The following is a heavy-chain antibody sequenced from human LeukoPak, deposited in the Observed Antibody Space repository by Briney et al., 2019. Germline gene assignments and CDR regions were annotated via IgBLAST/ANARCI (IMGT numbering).Heavy chain of an antibody. D-gene: IGHD6-6*01. CDR3: ARDQTTYSSSLPDY. CDR2: ISYDGSNK. CDR1: GFTFSSYA. Sequence: PGRSLRLSCAASGFTFSSYAMHMVRQAPGKGLEWVAVISYDGSNKYSADSVKGRFTISRDNSKDTLYLQMSSLRAEDTAVYYCARDQTTYSSSLPDYWGQGTLVTVSS. J-gene: IGHJ4*02. V-gene: IGHV3-30*04.